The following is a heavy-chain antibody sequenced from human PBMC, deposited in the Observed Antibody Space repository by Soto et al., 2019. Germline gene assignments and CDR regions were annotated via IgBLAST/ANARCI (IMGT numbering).Heavy chain of an antibody. V-gene: IGHV1-69*02. J-gene: IGHJ3*02. CDR3: PFGTWSAETCDI. D-gene: IGHD6-13*01. CDR2: IIPFLSIT. Sequence: QFHLVQSGAEVKKPGSSVKVSCKASGGTFNTYTLIWVRQAPGQGLEWMGRIIPFLSITNCAHNFQYRFTITADKSTSTAYMELSTLRSDDTAVYYCPFGTWSAETCDIWGQGTMVTVSS. CDR1: GGTFNTYT.